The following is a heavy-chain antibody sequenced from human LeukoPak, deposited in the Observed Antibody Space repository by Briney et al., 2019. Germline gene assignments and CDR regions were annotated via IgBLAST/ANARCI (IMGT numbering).Heavy chain of an antibody. D-gene: IGHD2-2*01. CDR3: ARVRGYCSCTSCYQIDP. Sequence: GASVKVCCKASGGTLSSHAISWVRQAPGQGLEWTGGIIPIFGTANYAENFQGRVMITADESTSTAYMELSSLRFDNTAVYYCARVRGYCSCTSCYQIDPWGQATLVTVSS. CDR2: IIPIFGTA. J-gene: IGHJ5*02. CDR1: GGTLSSHA. V-gene: IGHV1-69*13.